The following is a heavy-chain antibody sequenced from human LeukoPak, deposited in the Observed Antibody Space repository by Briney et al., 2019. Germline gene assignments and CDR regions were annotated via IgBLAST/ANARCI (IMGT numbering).Heavy chain of an antibody. Sequence: ASVKVSCKASGYTFTSYYKHWVRQAPGQGLEWMGIINPSGGSTSYAQKFQGRVTMTRDTSTSTVYMELSSLRSEDTAVYYCAREGIIGLRTRHWYFDLWGRGTLVTVSS. V-gene: IGHV1-46*01. J-gene: IGHJ2*01. CDR2: INPSGGST. CDR1: GYTFTSYY. D-gene: IGHD2/OR15-2a*01. CDR3: AREGIIGLRTRHWYFDL.